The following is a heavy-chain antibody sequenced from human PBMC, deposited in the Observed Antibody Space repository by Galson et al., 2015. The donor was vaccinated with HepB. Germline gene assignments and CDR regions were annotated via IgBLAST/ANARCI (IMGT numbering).Heavy chain of an antibody. CDR3: ARVSLGDSSSWYYFDY. Sequence: SMRISCAASGFTFSTHSINWVRQAPGKGLEWVSSISGSGSYKFYGDSVEGRFTVSRDNAKNSLFLQMNSLRADDKAIYYCARVSLGDSSSWYYFDYWGLGTLVTVSS. CDR1: GFTFSTHS. J-gene: IGHJ4*02. CDR2: ISGSGSYK. D-gene: IGHD6-13*01. V-gene: IGHV3-21*01.